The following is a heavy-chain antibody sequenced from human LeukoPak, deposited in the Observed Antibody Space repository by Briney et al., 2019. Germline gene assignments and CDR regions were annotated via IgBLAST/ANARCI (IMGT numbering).Heavy chain of an antibody. D-gene: IGHD5-12*01. V-gene: IGHV3-48*03. Sequence: GGSLRLSCEASGFTFRSYEMNWVRQAPGKGLEWVSYSSGDGRTMYYADSVKGRFTISRGSGTNSLYLQMNSLRAEDTAVYYCARGDGVATRYYYGLDVWGQGTTVTVSS. CDR2: SSGDGRTM. J-gene: IGHJ6*02. CDR3: ARGDGVATRYYYGLDV. CDR1: GFTFRSYE.